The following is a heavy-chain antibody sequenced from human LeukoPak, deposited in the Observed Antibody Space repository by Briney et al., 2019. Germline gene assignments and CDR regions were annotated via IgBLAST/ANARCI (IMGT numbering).Heavy chain of an antibody. V-gene: IGHV1-8*01. CDR2: MNPNSGNT. Sequence: ASVKVSCKASGYTFTSYDINWVRQATGQGLEWMGWMNPNSGNTGYAQKFQGRVTMTRNTSMSTAYMELSSLRSEDTAVYYCARGPTPTYYDYVWGSYRQYYFDYWGQGTLVTVSS. CDR3: ARGPTPTYYDYVWGSYRQYYFDY. D-gene: IGHD3-16*02. J-gene: IGHJ4*02. CDR1: GYTFTSYD.